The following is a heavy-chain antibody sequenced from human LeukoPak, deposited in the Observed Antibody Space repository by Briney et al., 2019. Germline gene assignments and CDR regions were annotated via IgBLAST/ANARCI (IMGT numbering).Heavy chain of an antibody. CDR2: IRSKAYGGTT. J-gene: IGHJ4*02. Sequence: GGSLRLSCTASGFTFGDYAMSWFRQAPGKGLEWVGFIRSKAYGGTTEYAASVKGRFTISRDDSKSIAYLQMNSLKTEDTAVYYCTRDSAGIWGSYRPHRVAFDYWGQGTLVTVSS. CDR3: TRDSAGIWGSYRPHRVAFDY. V-gene: IGHV3-49*03. D-gene: IGHD3-16*02. CDR1: GFTFGDYA.